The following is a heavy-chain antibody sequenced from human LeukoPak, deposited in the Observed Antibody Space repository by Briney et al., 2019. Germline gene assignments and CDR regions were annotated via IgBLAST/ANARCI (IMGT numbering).Heavy chain of an antibody. CDR2: IYNRGST. J-gene: IGHJ5*02. D-gene: IGHD5-18*01. Sequence: PSETLSLTCTVSGGYISSTSYYWGWIRQPPGTGLEWIGIIYNRGSTDYNPSLKSRVTISVDTSKNQFSLKLNSVTAADTAVYYCARAHGYSYGYGTPFDPWGQGTLVTVSS. CDR1: GGYISSTSYY. CDR3: ARAHGYSYGYGTPFDP. V-gene: IGHV4-39*07.